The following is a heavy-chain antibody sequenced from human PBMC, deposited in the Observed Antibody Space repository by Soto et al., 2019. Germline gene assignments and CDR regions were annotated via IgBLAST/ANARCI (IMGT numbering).Heavy chain of an antibody. D-gene: IGHD5-12*01. J-gene: IGHJ6*03. Sequence: GGSLRLSCAASGFTFSSYSMNWVRQAPGKGLEWVSYISSSSSTIYYADSVKGRFTISRDNAKNSLYLQMNSLRAEDTAVYYCARGPHGGYDSPYYYYYYMDVWGKGTTVTVSS. CDR1: GFTFSSYS. CDR2: ISSSSSTI. CDR3: ARGPHGGYDSPYYYYYYMDV. V-gene: IGHV3-48*01.